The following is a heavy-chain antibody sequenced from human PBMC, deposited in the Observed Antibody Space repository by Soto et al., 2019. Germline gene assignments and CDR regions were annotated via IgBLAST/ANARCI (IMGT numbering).Heavy chain of an antibody. CDR2: IIPIFGTA. J-gene: IGHJ6*02. CDR3: ARAAQPRDYYYGMDV. CDR1: GGTFSSYG. V-gene: IGHV1-69*12. Sequence: QVQLVQSGAEVKKPCSSVKVSCKASGGTFSSYGSSWVRQAPGQGLEWMGGIIPIFGTANYAQKFQGRVTITADEPTSTAYMELSSLRSEDTAVYYCARAAQPRDYYYGMDVWGQGTTVTVSS.